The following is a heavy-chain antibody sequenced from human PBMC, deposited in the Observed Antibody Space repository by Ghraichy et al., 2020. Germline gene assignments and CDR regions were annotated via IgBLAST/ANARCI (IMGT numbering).Heavy chain of an antibody. J-gene: IGHJ4*02. CDR1: GFTFSNYN. V-gene: IGHV3-48*01. CDR3: AKLFDSGGYYDY. Sequence: GGSLRLSCAASGFTFSNYNMNWVRQAPGKGLEWVAYISYGSYTVHYADSVKGRFTISRDDAENSLFLQMNSLSAEDTAVYFCAKLFDSGGYYDYWGQGVLVTVSS. D-gene: IGHD3-22*01. CDR2: ISYGSYTV.